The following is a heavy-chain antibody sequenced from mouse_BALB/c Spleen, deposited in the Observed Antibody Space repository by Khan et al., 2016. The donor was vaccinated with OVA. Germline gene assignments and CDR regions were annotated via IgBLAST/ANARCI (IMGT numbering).Heavy chain of an antibody. V-gene: IGHV1-18*01. J-gene: IGHJ2*01. Sequence: VQLQQSGPELVKPGASVKIPCKASGYTFTDYNMDWVKQSHGKSLEWIGDITPNNGGTIYNQRFKGKATLTVDKSSSAAYMELRSLPSADTAVYSCTRGVHGSPFDYWGQGTTLTVSS. D-gene: IGHD1-1*01. CDR2: ITPNNGGT. CDR3: TRGVHGSPFDY. CDR1: GYTFTDYN.